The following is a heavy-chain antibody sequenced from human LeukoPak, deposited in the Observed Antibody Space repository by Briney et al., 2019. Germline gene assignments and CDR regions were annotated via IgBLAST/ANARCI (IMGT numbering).Heavy chain of an antibody. Sequence: SETLSLTCTVSGGSISSGGNYWSWIRQHPGTGLEWVGNIYYSGSTNYNPSLKSRVTISVDTSKNQFSLKLSSVTAADTAVYYCAREEATYYYDSSGYYFAYWGQGTLVTVSS. J-gene: IGHJ4*02. CDR2: IYYSGST. CDR3: AREEATYYYDSSGYYFAY. V-gene: IGHV4-61*08. D-gene: IGHD3-22*01. CDR1: GGSISSGGNY.